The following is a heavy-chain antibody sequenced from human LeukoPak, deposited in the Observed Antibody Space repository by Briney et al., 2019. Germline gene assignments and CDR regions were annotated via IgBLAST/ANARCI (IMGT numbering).Heavy chain of an antibody. Sequence: GGSLRLSCAASGFTFDDYAMHWVRQAPGKGLEWVSGISWNSGSIGYADSVKGRFTISRDNAKNSLYLQMNSLRAEDTAVYYCARDKYSSGWYPYYWGQGTLVTVSS. CDR2: ISWNSGSI. CDR3: ARDKYSSGWYPYY. D-gene: IGHD6-19*01. V-gene: IGHV3-9*01. CDR1: GFTFDDYA. J-gene: IGHJ4*02.